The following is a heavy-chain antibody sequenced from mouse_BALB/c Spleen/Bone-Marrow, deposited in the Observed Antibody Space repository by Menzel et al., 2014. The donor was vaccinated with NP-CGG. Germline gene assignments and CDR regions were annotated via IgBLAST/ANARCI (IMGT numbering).Heavy chain of an antibody. J-gene: IGHJ4*01. CDR3: ARKGLRNAMDY. Sequence: QVQLKQSGAEVVKPGASVKMSCKALGYTFTTYPIEWMKQNHGKSLEWIGNFHPFNDDTKYNEKFKDKAKLTVEKSSSTVYLEVSRLTSDDSAIYYCARKGLRNAMDYWGQGTSVTVSS. D-gene: IGHD3-2*02. CDR1: GYTFTTYP. CDR2: FHPFNDDT. V-gene: IGHV1-47*01.